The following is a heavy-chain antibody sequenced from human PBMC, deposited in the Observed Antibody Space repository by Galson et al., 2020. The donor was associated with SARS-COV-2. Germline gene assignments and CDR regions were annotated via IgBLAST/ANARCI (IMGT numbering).Heavy chain of an antibody. CDR3: ATGSVVRGVYPHYYYYYGMDV. Sequence: ASVKVSCKVSGYTLTELSMHWVRQAPGKGLEWMGGFDPEDGETIYAQKFQGRVTMTEDTSTDTAYMELSSLRSEDTAVYYCATGSVVRGVYPHYYYYYGMDVWGQGTTVTVSS. V-gene: IGHV1-24*01. CDR1: GYTLTELS. J-gene: IGHJ6*02. D-gene: IGHD3-10*01. CDR2: FDPEDGET.